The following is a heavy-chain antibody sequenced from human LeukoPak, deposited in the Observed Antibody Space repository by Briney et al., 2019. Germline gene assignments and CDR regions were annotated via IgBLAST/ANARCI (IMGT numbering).Heavy chain of an antibody. D-gene: IGHD2/OR15-2a*01. CDR2: IRYDGSNK. CDR1: GFTFSSYG. V-gene: IGHV3-30*02. Sequence: PGGSLRLSCAASGFTFSSYGMHWVRQAPGKGLEWVAFIRYDGSNKYYADSVKGRFTISRDNSKNTLYLQMNSLRAEDTAVYYCAKDEYLSYTLIDYWGQGTLVTVSS. CDR3: AKDEYLSYTLIDY. J-gene: IGHJ4*02.